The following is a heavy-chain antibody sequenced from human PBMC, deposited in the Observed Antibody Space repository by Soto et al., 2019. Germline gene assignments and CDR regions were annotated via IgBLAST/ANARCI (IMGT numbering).Heavy chain of an antibody. V-gene: IGHV1-18*04. Sequence: QVQVVQSGAEVKKPGASVKVSCKTSGYTFTSYGISWVRQAPGQGLEWMGWVSAYNGNTNYAQKLQGRVTMTTDTSTSTAYMELRSLRSDDTAVYYCARTVLRFLEGWFDPWGQGTLVTVSS. CDR1: GYTFTSYG. CDR3: ARTVLRFLEGWFDP. D-gene: IGHD3-3*01. CDR2: VSAYNGNT. J-gene: IGHJ5*02.